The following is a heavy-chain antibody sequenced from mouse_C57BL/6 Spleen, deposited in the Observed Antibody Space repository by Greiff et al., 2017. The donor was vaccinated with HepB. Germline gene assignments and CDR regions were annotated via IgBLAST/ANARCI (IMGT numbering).Heavy chain of an antibody. J-gene: IGHJ2*01. D-gene: IGHD1-1*01. CDR2: IYPGDGDT. CDR1: GYAFSSYW. Sequence: QVQLKQSGAELVKPGASVKISCKASGYAFSSYWMNWVKQRPGKGLEWIGQIYPGDGDTNYNGKFKGKATLTADKSSSTAYMQLSSLTSEDSAVYFCARGLITTVVATDFDYWGQGTTLTVSS. CDR3: ARGLITTVVATDFDY. V-gene: IGHV1-80*01.